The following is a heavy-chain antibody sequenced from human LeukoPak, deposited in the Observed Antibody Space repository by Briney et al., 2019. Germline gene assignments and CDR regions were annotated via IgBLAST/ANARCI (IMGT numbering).Heavy chain of an antibody. CDR2: ISAYNGNT. V-gene: IGHV1-18*01. Sequence: ASVKVSCKASGYTFTSYGFSWVRQAPGQGLEWMGWISAYNGNTNYAQKLQGRVTMTTDTSTSTAYMELRSLRSDDTAVYYCARDQKTSFGAAHPNWFDPWGQGTLVTVSS. CDR3: ARDQKTSFGAAHPNWFDP. D-gene: IGHD3-16*01. J-gene: IGHJ5*02. CDR1: GYTFTSYG.